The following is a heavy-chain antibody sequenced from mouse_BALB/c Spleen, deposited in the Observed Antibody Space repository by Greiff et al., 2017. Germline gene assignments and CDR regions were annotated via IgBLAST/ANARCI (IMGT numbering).Heavy chain of an antibody. D-gene: IGHD1-1*01. CDR2: INPSSGYT. CDR3: AKSFDYYGSSSSAMDY. Sequence: VQLQQSGAELARPGASVKMSCKASGYTFTSYTMHWVNQRPGQGLEWIGYINPSSGYTNYNQKFKDKATLTADKSSSTAYMQLSSLTSEDSAVYYCAKSFDYYGSSSSAMDYWGQGTSVTVSS. CDR1: GYTFTSYT. J-gene: IGHJ4*01. V-gene: IGHV1-4*01.